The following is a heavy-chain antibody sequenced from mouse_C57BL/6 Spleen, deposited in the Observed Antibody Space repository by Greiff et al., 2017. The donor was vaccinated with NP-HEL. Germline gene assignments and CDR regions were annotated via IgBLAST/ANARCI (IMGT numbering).Heavy chain of an antibody. CDR2: INPNNGGT. Sequence: EVQLQQSGPELVKPGASVKMSCKASGYTFTDYNMNWVKQSHGKSLEWIGYINPNNGGTIYNQKFKGKATLTVNKSSSTAYMEHRSLTSEDSAVYYCASYGNYRFAYWGQGTLVTVSA. CDR1: GYTFTDYN. D-gene: IGHD2-1*01. CDR3: ASYGNYRFAY. J-gene: IGHJ3*01. V-gene: IGHV1-22*01.